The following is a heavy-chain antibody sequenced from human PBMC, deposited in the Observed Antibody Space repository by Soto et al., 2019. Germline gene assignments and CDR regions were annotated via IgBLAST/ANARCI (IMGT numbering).Heavy chain of an antibody. V-gene: IGHV3-30-3*01. CDR3: ARRGGQWLGHYYYYGMDV. CDR1: GFTFSSYA. CDR2: ISYDGNDK. D-gene: IGHD6-19*01. Sequence: QVQLVESGGGVVQPGRSLRLSCAASGFTFSSYAMHWVRQAPGKGLEWVAIISYDGNDKYYADSVKGRFTISRDNSKNTLYLQMTSVRAEDTSVYYCARRGGQWLGHYYYYGMDVWGQGTTVTVSS. J-gene: IGHJ6*02.